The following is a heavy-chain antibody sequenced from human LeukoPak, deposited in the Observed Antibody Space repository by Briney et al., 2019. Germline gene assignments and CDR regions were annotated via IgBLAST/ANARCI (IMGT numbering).Heavy chain of an antibody. Sequence: GASVKVSCKVSGYTLTELSMHWVRQAPGKGLEWMGGFDPEDGETIFAQKFQGRVTMTEDTSTDTAYMELSSLRSEDTAVYYCASEVGRLTATKISYYFDYWGQGTLVTVSS. J-gene: IGHJ4*02. CDR3: ASEVGRLTATKISYYFDY. CDR2: FDPEDGET. V-gene: IGHV1-24*01. D-gene: IGHD3-3*02. CDR1: GYTLTELS.